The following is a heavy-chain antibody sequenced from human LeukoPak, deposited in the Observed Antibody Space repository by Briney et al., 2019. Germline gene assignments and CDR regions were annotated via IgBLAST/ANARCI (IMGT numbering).Heavy chain of an antibody. Sequence: SETLSLTCTVSGGSISSGSYYWSWIRQPAGKGLEWIGRIYTSGSTNYNPSLKSRDTISVDTSKNQFSLKLSSVTAADTAVYYCASSWGEENWFDPWGQGTLVTVSS. J-gene: IGHJ5*02. D-gene: IGHD7-27*01. CDR1: GGSISSGSYY. CDR2: IYTSGST. V-gene: IGHV4-61*02. CDR3: ASSWGEENWFDP.